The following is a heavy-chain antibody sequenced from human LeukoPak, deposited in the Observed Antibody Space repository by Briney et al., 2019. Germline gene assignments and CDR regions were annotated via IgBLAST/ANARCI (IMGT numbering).Heavy chain of an antibody. J-gene: IGHJ4*02. CDR3: AKGPQLGVRFADY. CDR2: ISDSGAST. V-gene: IGHV3-23*01. CDR1: GFTFNSYA. D-gene: IGHD3-3*01. Sequence: GGSLRLSCAASGFTFNSYAMNWVRQTPGKGLEWVSSISDSGASTYYADSVKGRFTISRDNSKNTLYLQMNSLRVEDTAVYYCAKGPQLGVRFADYWGQGTLVTVSS.